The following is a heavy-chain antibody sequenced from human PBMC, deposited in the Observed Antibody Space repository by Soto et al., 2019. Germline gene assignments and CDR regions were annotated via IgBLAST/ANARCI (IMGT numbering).Heavy chain of an antibody. V-gene: IGHV3-30*18. J-gene: IGHJ2*01. CDR1: GFTFSSYG. Sequence: QVQLVESGGGVVQPGRSLRLSCAASGFTFSSYGMHWVRQAPGKGLEWVAVISYDGSNKYYADSVKGRFTISRDNSKNTLYLQMNSLRAEDTAVYYCAKDGSDYGEYVDLWGRGTLVTVSS. CDR3: AKDGSDYGEYVDL. D-gene: IGHD4-17*01. CDR2: ISYDGSNK.